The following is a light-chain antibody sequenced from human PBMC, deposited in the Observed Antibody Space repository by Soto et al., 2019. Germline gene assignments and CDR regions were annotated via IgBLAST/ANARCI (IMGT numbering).Light chain of an antibody. J-gene: IGKJ4*01. V-gene: IGKV3-11*01. CDR1: QRDNSY. CDR2: DAS. CDR3: QQRSNWPS. Sequence: EIVLTQSPATLSLSTEERANQSCRANQRDNSYLAWYKQKLSQAPRLLIYDASNRATGISARFSGSGSGTDFTLTISSLEPEDFAVYYCQQRSNWPSFGGGTKV.